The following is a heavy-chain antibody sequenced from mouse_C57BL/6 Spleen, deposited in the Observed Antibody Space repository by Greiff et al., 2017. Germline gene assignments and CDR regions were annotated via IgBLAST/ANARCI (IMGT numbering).Heavy chain of an antibody. CDR1: GFSLTSYG. CDR3: AKPNMIYDGDAMDY. Sequence: VQVVESGPGLVAPSQSLSITCTVSGFSLTSYGVSWVRQPPGKGLEWLGVIWGDGSTNYHSALISRLSISKDNSKSQVFLKLNSLQTDDTATYYCAKPNMIYDGDAMDYWGQGTSVTVSS. D-gene: IGHD2-12*01. J-gene: IGHJ4*01. CDR2: IWGDGST. V-gene: IGHV2-3*01.